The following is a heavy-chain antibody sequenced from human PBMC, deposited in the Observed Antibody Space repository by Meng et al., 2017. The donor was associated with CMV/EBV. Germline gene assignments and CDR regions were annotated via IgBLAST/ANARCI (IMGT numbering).Heavy chain of an antibody. D-gene: IGHD3-3*01. Sequence: SETLSLTCTVSGGSISSSSYYWGWIRQPPGKGLEWIGSIYYSGSTYYNPSLKSRVTISVDTSKNQFSLKLSSVTAADTAVYYCARSNERITIFGVVIKSRRNWFDPWGQGTPVTVSS. CDR2: IYYSGST. CDR3: ARSNERITIFGVVIKSRRNWFDP. J-gene: IGHJ5*02. V-gene: IGHV4-39*01. CDR1: GGSISSSSYY.